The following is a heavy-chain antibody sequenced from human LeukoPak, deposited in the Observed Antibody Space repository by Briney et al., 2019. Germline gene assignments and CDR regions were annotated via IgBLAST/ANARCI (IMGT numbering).Heavy chain of an antibody. Sequence: GGSLRLSCAASGFTFSSYWMRWVRQAPGKGLEWVANIKEDGSEKWYVDSVKGRFTISRDNAKNSLYLQMNSLRAEDTAVYYCARHTVFVSGWYDAFDVWGQGTMVTVSS. V-gene: IGHV3-7*01. D-gene: IGHD6-19*01. J-gene: IGHJ3*01. CDR3: ARHTVFVSGWYDAFDV. CDR1: GFTFSSYW. CDR2: IKEDGSEK.